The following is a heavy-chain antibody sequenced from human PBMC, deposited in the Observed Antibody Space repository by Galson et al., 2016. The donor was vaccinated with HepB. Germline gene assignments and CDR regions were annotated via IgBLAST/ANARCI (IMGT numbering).Heavy chain of an antibody. CDR3: ARDRTLYCDTSGYSGAFDS. Sequence: SVKVSCKASGGSFNTYAINWLRQAPGQGLEWMGGIIPTFDTQIYAQTFQDRVTISADKYTSTAYMEMSSLTSEDTAPYYCARDRTLYCDTSGYSGAFDSWGQGTMVTVSS. CDR2: IIPTFDTQ. J-gene: IGHJ3*02. V-gene: IGHV1-69*06. D-gene: IGHD3-22*01. CDR1: GGSFNTYA.